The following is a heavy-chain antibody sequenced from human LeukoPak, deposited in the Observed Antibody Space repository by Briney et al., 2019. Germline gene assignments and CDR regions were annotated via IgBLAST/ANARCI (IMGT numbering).Heavy chain of an antibody. CDR2: ISGSGGST. D-gene: IGHD3-10*01. CDR1: GFTFSGYG. CDR3: AKDEEYGSYNWFDP. V-gene: IGHV3-23*01. Sequence: GGTLRLSCAASGFTFSGYGMSWVRQAPGKGLEWVSAISGSGGSTYYADSVKGRFTISRDNSKNTLYLQMNSLRAEDTAVYYCAKDEEYGSYNWFDPWGQGTLVTVSS. J-gene: IGHJ5*02.